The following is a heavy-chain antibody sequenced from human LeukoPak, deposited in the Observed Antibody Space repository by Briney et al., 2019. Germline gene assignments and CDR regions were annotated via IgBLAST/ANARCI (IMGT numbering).Heavy chain of an antibody. CDR1: GYTFTSYG. CDR3: ARDLTIVAAGTYGY. D-gene: IGHD6-13*01. Sequence: ASVKVSCKTSGYTFTSYGVSWVRQAPGHGLEWMGWISTYNGNTNYAQNFQGRVTMTTDTSTSTAYMELRSLRSDDTAVYYCARDLTIVAAGTYGYWGQGTLVTVSS. V-gene: IGHV1-18*01. CDR2: ISTYNGNT. J-gene: IGHJ4*02.